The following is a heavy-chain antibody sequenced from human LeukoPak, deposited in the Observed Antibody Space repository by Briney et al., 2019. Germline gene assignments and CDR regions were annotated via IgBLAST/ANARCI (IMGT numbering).Heavy chain of an antibody. J-gene: IGHJ5*02. D-gene: IGHD6-19*01. CDR3: ARADGWLVRGWFDP. CDR2: IYSGST. CDR1: GFTVTSNS. Sequence: GGSLRLSCTVSGFTVTSNSMSWVRQAPGKGLEWVSFIYSGSTHYSDSVKGRFTISRDNSKNTLYLQMNSLRAEDTAVYYCARADGWLVRGWFDPWGQGTLVTVSS. V-gene: IGHV3-53*01.